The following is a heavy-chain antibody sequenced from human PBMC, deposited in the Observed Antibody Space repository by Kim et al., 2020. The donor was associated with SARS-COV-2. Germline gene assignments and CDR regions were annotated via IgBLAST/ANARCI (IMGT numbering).Heavy chain of an antibody. CDR3: ARGGSIAARQGYYYYGMDV. J-gene: IGHJ6*02. V-gene: IGHV3-30*07. Sequence: VKVRFTISRDNSKNTLYLQMNSLRAEDTAVYYCARGGSIAARQGYYYYGMDVWGQGTTVTVSS. D-gene: IGHD6-6*01.